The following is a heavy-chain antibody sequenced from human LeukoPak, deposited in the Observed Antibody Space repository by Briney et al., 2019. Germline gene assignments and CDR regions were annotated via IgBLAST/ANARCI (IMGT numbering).Heavy chain of an antibody. D-gene: IGHD3-3*01. CDR2: IRYDGSNK. V-gene: IGHV3-30*02. CDR1: GFTFSSYS. CDR3: AKDHKDVNYDFWSGSAGYYYMDV. Sequence: GGSLRLSCAASGFTFSSYSMNWVRQAPGKGLEWVAFIRYDGSNKYYADSVKGRFTISRDNSKNTLYLRMNSLRAEDTAVYYCAKDHKDVNYDFWSGSAGYYYMDVWGKGTTVTVSS. J-gene: IGHJ6*03.